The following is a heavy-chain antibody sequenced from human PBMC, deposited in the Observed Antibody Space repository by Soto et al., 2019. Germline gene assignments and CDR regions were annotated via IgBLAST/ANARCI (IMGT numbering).Heavy chain of an antibody. V-gene: IGHV1-2*02. CDR2: INPKSGGT. J-gene: IGHJ4*02. D-gene: IGHD1-26*01. CDR1: GYTFTVYY. CDR3: ARDLTKGGGSAGFDY. Sequence: ASVKVSCKASGYTFTVYYMHWVRQAPGQGLEWMGWINPKSGGTMYPQKFQGRVTMTWDTSISTAYMALTRLRSDDTAVYYCARDLTKGGGSAGFDYWGQGTLVTVSS.